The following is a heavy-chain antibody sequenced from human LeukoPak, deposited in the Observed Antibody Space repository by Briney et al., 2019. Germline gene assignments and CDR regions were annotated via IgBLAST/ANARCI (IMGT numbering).Heavy chain of an antibody. V-gene: IGHV1-58*01. CDR3: AREDGGDSAY. D-gene: IGHD4-23*01. CDR1: GFTFISSA. CDR2: IVVGSGNT. J-gene: IGHJ4*02. Sequence: ASVKVSCKTSGFTFISSAVQWVRQARGQRLEWIGWIVVGSGNTNYAQKFQERVTITRDMSTSTAYMELSSLRSEDTAVYYCAREDGGDSAYWGQGTRVTVSS.